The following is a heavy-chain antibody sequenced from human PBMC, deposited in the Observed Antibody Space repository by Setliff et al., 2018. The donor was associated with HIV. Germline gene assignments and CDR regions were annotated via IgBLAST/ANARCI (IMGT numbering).Heavy chain of an antibody. D-gene: IGHD3-22*01. J-gene: IGHJ5*02. CDR3: ASRVYYYDSSGYLREEGFDP. Sequence: SETLSLTCTVSGGFISNSRYYWSWIRQPPGKGLEWIGSIYYSGSTYYNPSLKSRVTISVDTSKNQFSLKLSSVTAADAAVYYCASRVYYYDSSGYLREEGFDPWGQGTLVTVSS. CDR2: IYYSGST. CDR1: GGFISNSRYY. V-gene: IGHV4-39*01.